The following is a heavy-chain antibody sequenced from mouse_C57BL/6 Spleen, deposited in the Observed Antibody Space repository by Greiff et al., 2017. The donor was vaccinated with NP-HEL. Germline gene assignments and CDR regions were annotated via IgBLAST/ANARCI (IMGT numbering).Heavy chain of an antibody. D-gene: IGHD2-4*01. CDR3: ARSLEDYEGYFDY. J-gene: IGHJ2*01. CDR1: GFTFTDYY. CDR2: IRNKANGYTT. V-gene: IGHV7-3*01. Sequence: EVKLMESGGGLVQPGGSLSLSCAASGFTFTDYYMSWVRQPPGKALEWLGFIRNKANGYTTEYSASVKGRFTISRDNSQSILYLQMNALRAEDSATYYCARSLEDYEGYFDYWGQGTTLTGSS.